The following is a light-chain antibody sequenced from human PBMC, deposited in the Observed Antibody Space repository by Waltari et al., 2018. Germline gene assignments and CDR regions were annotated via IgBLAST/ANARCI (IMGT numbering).Light chain of an antibody. J-gene: IGKJ1*01. CDR3: QQLNSYPRT. CDR2: AAS. Sequence: IQLTPSPSSLSASVGARVTITCRASQGISSSLALYQQKPGKAPKLLIYAASTFQSGVPSRFSGSGSGTDFTLTISSLQPEDFATYYCQQLNSYPRTFGQGTKVEIK. CDR1: QGISSS. V-gene: IGKV1-9*01.